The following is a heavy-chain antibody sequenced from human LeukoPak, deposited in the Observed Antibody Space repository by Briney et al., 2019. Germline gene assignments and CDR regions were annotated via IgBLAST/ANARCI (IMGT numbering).Heavy chain of an antibody. J-gene: IGHJ4*02. CDR3: ATIRGYSYGLDY. D-gene: IGHD5-18*01. V-gene: IGHV1-8*01. CDR2: MNPNSGNT. CDR1: GYTFTSYD. Sequence: ASVKVSCKASGYTFTSYDINWVRQATGQGLEWMGWMNPNSGNTGYAQKFQGRVTMTRNTSISTAYMELSSLRSEDTAVYYCATIRGYSYGLDYWGQGTLVTVSS.